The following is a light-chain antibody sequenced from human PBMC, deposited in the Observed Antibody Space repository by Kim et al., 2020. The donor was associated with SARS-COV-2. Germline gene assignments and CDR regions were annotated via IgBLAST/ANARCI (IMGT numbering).Light chain of an antibody. CDR1: SSNIGAGYD. J-gene: IGLJ3*02. Sequence: QRVTIPCTGSSSNIGAGYDVHWYQQLPGTAPKLLIYGNSNRPSGVPDRFSDSKSGTSASLAITGLQAEDEADYYCQSYDSSLSGRVFGGGTQLTVL. V-gene: IGLV1-40*01. CDR3: QSYDSSLSGRV. CDR2: GNS.